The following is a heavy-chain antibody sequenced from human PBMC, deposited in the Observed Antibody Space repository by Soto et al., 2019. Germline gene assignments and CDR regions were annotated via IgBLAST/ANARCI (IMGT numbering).Heavy chain of an antibody. V-gene: IGHV6-1*01. D-gene: IGHD1-26*01. J-gene: IGHJ4*02. CDR1: GDSVSSNTAA. CDR3: VRDVGFDFDY. Sequence: QVQLQQSGPGLVKPSQTLSLTCAISGDSVSSNTAAWNWIRQSPSRGLEWLGRTYYRSKWYNDYAVFAKSRITINPDTFKNQFSLHLNSVTPEDTALYYCVRDVGFDFDYWGQGTLVTVSS. CDR2: TYYRSKWYN.